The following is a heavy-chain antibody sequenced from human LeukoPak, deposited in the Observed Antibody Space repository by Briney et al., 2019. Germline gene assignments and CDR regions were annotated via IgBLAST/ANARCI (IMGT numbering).Heavy chain of an antibody. V-gene: IGHV4-59*08. J-gene: IGHJ6*02. CDR1: GGSISSYY. CDR3: ARTYSSSWYNYYYYGMDV. D-gene: IGHD6-13*01. CDR2: IYYSGST. Sequence: ASETLSLTCTVSGGSISSYYWSWIRQPPGKGLEWIGYIYYSGSTNYNPSLKSRVTISVDTSKNQFSLKLSSVTAADTAVYYCARTYSSSWYNYYYYGMDVWGQGTTVTVSS.